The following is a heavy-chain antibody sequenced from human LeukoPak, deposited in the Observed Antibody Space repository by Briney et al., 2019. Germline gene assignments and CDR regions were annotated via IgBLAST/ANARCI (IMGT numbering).Heavy chain of an antibody. CDR3: AKWGDYDVLTGYYVPDY. CDR1: LVTFSNDA. CDR2: ILGSGGST. V-gene: IGHV3-23*01. J-gene: IGHJ4*02. Sequence: PGGSLRLSCAASLVTFSNDAVSWVRQAPGKGLEWVSAILGSGGSTYCADSGKGWFTVSRDNSKSTLYLKMNSLRAEDTALYYCAKWGDYDVLTGYYVPDYWGQGTLVTVSS. D-gene: IGHD3-9*01.